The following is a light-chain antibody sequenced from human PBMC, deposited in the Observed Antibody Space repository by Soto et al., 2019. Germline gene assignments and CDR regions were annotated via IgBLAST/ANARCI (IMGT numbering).Light chain of an antibody. CDR1: QSVNNN. J-gene: IGKJ1*01. CDR2: GAS. CDR3: QQYNKWPRT. V-gene: IGKV3D-15*01. Sequence: EILMTQSTASLSVSPGERATLSCRASQSVNNNLAWYQQKPGQAPRLVIYGASSRATGIPARFSGSGSGTEFTLTISSLQSEDFAVYYCQQYNKWPRTFGQGTKVDI.